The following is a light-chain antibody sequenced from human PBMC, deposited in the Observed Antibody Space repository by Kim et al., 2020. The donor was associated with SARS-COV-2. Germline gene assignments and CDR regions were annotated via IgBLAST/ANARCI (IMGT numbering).Light chain of an antibody. CDR2: SAS. V-gene: IGKV1-39*01. Sequence: ASVGDRVTITCRASQTINIYLNWYHQRPGKAPNLLIHSASSLQSGVPSRFSGSGSGTGFTLTISSLQPEDVATYYCQQAYGTPPTFGPGTKVDIK. CDR1: QTINIY. J-gene: IGKJ3*01. CDR3: QQAYGTPPT.